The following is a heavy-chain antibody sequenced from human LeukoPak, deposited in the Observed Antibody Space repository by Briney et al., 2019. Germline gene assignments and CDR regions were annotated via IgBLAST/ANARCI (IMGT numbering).Heavy chain of an antibody. V-gene: IGHV3-7*03. CDR1: GFMFSSNW. CDR3: AKEGRSLQTY. Sequence: GGSLRLSCAASGFMFSSNWMSWVRLAPGKGLEWVANIEEDGTETNYVDSVKGRFTISRDNAKNSLYLQMNSLRVEDTAVYYCAKEGRSLQTYWGQGTLVTVSS. CDR2: IEEDGTET. J-gene: IGHJ4*02. D-gene: IGHD5-24*01.